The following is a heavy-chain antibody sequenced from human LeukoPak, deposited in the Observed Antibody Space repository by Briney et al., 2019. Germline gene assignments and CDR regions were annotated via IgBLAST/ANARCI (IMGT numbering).Heavy chain of an antibody. CDR2: IYSGGST. CDR1: GFTVSSNY. V-gene: IGHV3-53*01. Sequence: GGSLRLSCAASGFTVSSNYMSWVRQAPGKGLEWVSVIYSGGSTYYADSVKGRFTISRDNSKNTLYLQMNSLRAEDTAVYYCARGHYYDSSGYPYFDYWGQGTLVTVSS. CDR3: ARGHYYDSSGYPYFDY. D-gene: IGHD3-22*01. J-gene: IGHJ4*02.